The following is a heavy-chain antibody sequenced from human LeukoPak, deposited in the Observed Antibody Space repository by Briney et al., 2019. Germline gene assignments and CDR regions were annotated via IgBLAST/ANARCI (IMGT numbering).Heavy chain of an antibody. Sequence: GASVTVSCKASGGTFSNYVINWVRQVPGQGLEWMGGIIPIFGSTKYAQKVQGRVTITTDDSKRTAYLDLSGLRSEDTGVYFCARVMSVGTSMAWDHYFYMDVWGKGTTVIVSS. V-gene: IGHV1-69*05. CDR3: ARVMSVGTSMAWDHYFYMDV. D-gene: IGHD5-18*01. CDR1: GGTFSNYV. J-gene: IGHJ6*03. CDR2: IIPIFGST.